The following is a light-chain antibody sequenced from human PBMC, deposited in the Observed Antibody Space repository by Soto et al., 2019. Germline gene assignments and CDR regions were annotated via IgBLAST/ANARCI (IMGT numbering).Light chain of an antibody. CDR3: QQSYSTPRT. CDR2: AAS. Sequence: DIQMTQSPSSLSASVGDRVTITCRASQSISSYLNWYQQKPGKAPKLLIYAASTLQSGVPSRFSGSGAGTDFTLTISSLQPEDCATYYCQQSYSTPRTFGGGTKVEIK. CDR1: QSISSY. J-gene: IGKJ4*01. V-gene: IGKV1-39*01.